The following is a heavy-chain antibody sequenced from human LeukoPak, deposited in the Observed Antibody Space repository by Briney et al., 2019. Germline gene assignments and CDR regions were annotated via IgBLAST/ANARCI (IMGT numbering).Heavy chain of an antibody. D-gene: IGHD4-11*01. CDR3: ARVTPMTTTNDAFDI. CDR1: GFTFSSYS. CDR2: ISSSSSYI. J-gene: IGHJ3*02. Sequence: GGSLRLSCAASGFTFSSYSMNWVRQAPGKGLEWVSSISSSSSYIYYADSVKGRFTISRDNAKNSLYLQMNSLRAEDTALYYCARVTPMTTTNDAFDIWGQGTMVTVSS. V-gene: IGHV3-21*04.